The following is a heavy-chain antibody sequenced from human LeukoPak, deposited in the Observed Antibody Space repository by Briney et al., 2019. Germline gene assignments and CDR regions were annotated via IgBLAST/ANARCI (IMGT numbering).Heavy chain of an antibody. CDR2: ISNKGSSSTT. CDR1: GFIFSDYY. D-gene: IGHD2-8*01. CDR3: GRGMVYNIGPLTPGDC. J-gene: IGHJ4*02. V-gene: IGHV3-11*04. Sequence: PGGSLRLSCAASGFIFSDYYMGWVRQAPGKGLEWVSYISNKGSSSTTYYADSVKGRFTISRDDAQNSLYLQMSSLRAEDTAVYYCGRGMVYNIGPLTPGDCWGQGTLVTVSS.